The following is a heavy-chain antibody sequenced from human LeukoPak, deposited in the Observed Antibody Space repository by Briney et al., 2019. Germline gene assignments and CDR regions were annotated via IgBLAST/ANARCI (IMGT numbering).Heavy chain of an antibody. CDR2: IYYSGST. J-gene: IGHJ4*02. V-gene: IGHV4-59*08. D-gene: IGHD3-10*01. CDR3: ARHWLLLGYFDY. CDR1: GGSISSYY. Sequence: PSETLSLTCTVSGGSISSYYWSWIRQPPRKGLEWIGYIYYSGSTNYNPSLKSRVTISVDTSKNQFSLKLSSVTAADTAVYYCARHWLLLGYFDYWGQGTLVTVSS.